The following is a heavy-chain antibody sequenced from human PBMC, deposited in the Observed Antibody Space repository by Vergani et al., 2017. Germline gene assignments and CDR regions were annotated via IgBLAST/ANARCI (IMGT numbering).Heavy chain of an antibody. CDR1: GFTLSNYD. CDR3: AKHFRGWGIDY. Sequence: QVQLVESGGGVVQRGGSLRLSCATSGFTLSNYDMQWIRQGPGKGLELVAFIQFDGSNQYYADSVKGRFTLSRDFSKHTLYLQMNSLRTDDTATYYCAKHFRGWGIDYWGQGTQVIVSS. CDR2: IQFDGSNQ. D-gene: IGHD3-16*01. V-gene: IGHV3-30*02. J-gene: IGHJ4*02.